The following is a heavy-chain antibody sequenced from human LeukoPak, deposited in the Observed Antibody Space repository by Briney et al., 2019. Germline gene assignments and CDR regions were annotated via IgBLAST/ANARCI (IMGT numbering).Heavy chain of an antibody. J-gene: IGHJ6*03. D-gene: IGHD2/OR15-2a*01. V-gene: IGHV3-7*01. CDR2: IKQDGTEK. Sequence: AGGSLRLSCAASGFTFTTYWMSWVRQPPGKGLEWVANIKQDGTEKYYVDSVKGRFTISRDNAKNSLYLEMNSLRAEDTAVYYCAKDGSMPWGYYVDVWGKGTTVTISS. CDR1: GFTFTTYW. CDR3: AKDGSMPWGYYVDV.